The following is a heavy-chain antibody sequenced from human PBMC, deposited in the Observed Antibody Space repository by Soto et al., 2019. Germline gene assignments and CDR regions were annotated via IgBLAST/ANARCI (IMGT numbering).Heavy chain of an antibody. CDR2: INHSGST. CDR1: GGSFSGYY. D-gene: IGHD3-3*01. Sequence: QVQLQQWGAGLLKPSETLSLTCAVYGGSFSGYYWSWIRQPPGKGLEWIGEINHSGSTNYNPSLKNRGPLTINPAQDQFSLKVRLVAGPDTACVFCGRKILRFLGWLPPRLVYFDYWGQGTLVTVSS. CDR3: GRKILRFLGWLPPRLVYFDY. J-gene: IGHJ4*02. V-gene: IGHV4-34*01.